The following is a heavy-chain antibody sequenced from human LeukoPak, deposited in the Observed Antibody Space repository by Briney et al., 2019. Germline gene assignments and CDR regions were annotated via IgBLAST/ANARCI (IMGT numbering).Heavy chain of an antibody. V-gene: IGHV4-59*01. D-gene: IGHD3-22*01. CDR2: IYYSGST. CDR3: ARVVVSTSYYYYYGMDV. Sequence: SETLSLTCTVSGGSISSYYWSWIRQPPGKGLEWIGYIYYSGSTNYNPSLKSRVTISVDTSKKQFSLRLSSVTAADTAVYYCARVVVSTSYYYYYGMDVWGQGTTVTVSS. J-gene: IGHJ6*02. CDR1: GGSISSYY.